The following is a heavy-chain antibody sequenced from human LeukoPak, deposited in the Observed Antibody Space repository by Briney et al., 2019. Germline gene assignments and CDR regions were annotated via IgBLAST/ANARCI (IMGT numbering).Heavy chain of an antibody. J-gene: IGHJ4*02. CDR1: GNYW. CDR2: VNSDGSWT. D-gene: IGHD2-2*01. Sequence: GGSLRLSCAASGNYWMHWVRQAPGKGLVWVSHVNSDGSWTSHADSVKGRFTISKDNAKNTVYLQMNNLRTEDTAVYYCVSFYETNWGRGALVTVSS. V-gene: IGHV3-74*01. CDR3: VSFYETN.